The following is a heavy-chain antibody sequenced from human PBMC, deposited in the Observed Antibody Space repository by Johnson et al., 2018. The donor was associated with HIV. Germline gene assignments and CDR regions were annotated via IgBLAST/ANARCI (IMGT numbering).Heavy chain of an antibody. D-gene: IGHD6-25*01. V-gene: IGHV3-30*18. Sequence: QVQLVESGGGVVQPGRSLRLSCAATGFTFRTYGMHWVRQAPGKGLEWVAVVSFDGHNKYYVDSVKGRFTISRDNSKNTLYLQMNNLRPADTAVYYCAKPFSLLAAGISDGFDIWGQGTMVTVSS. CDR2: VSFDGHNK. J-gene: IGHJ3*02. CDR1: GFTFRTYG. CDR3: AKPFSLLAAGISDGFDI.